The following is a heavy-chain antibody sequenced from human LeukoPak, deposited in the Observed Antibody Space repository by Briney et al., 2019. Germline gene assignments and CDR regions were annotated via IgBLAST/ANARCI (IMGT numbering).Heavy chain of an antibody. V-gene: IGHV4-39*01. CDR2: IYYSGST. CDR3: ARHHFRSGSYKGNFDY. Sequence: PSETLSLTCTVPGGSISSSSYYWGWIRQPPGKGLEWIGSIYYSGSTYYNPSLKSRVTISVDTSKNQFSLKLSSVTAADTAVYYCARHHFRSGSYKGNFDYWGQGTLVTVSS. CDR1: GGSISSSSYY. D-gene: IGHD1-26*01. J-gene: IGHJ4*02.